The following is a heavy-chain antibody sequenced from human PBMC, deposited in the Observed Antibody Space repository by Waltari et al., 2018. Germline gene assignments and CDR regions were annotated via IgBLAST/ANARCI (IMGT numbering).Heavy chain of an antibody. J-gene: IGHJ6*02. CDR2: IYPGDSGT. V-gene: IGHV5-51*03. Sequence: EVQLVQSGAEVKKPGESLKISCKGSGYSFTSYWIGWVRQMPGKGLEWMGIIYPGDSGTRYSPAFQGQVTISADKSISTAYLQWSSLKASDTAMYYCATRALDCTGGVCPMDVWGQGTTVTVSS. D-gene: IGHD2-8*02. CDR3: ATRALDCTGGVCPMDV. CDR1: GYSFTSYW.